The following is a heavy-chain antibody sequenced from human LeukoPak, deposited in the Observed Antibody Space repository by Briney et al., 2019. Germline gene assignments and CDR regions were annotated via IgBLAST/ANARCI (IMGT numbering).Heavy chain of an antibody. D-gene: IGHD6-19*01. CDR2: INTDGSST. J-gene: IGHJ4*02. Sequence: PGGSLRLSCAASGFTFSRYWMHWVRQAPGKGLVWVSRINTDGSSTNYADSVKGRFTISRDTAKNTLYLQMNSLRAEDTAVYFCAKGTGWYSDYWGQGTLVTVSS. CDR3: AKGTGWYSDY. V-gene: IGHV3-74*01. CDR1: GFTFSRYW.